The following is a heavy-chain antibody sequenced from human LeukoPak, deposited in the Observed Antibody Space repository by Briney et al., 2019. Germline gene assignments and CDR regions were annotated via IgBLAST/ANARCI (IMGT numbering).Heavy chain of an antibody. V-gene: IGHV1-8*03. J-gene: IGHJ4*02. CDR3: ARVRDDSSGYRSLEY. CDR2: MNPNSGNT. CDR1: GYIFTSYC. D-gene: IGHD3-22*01. Sequence: ASVNVSFMSSGYIFTSYCINWVRQATGRGVEGLGWMNPNSGNTGYAQKFRGRVTITRNTSISTAYMELNSLRSEDTAVYYCARVRDDSSGYRSLEYWGQGTLVTVSS.